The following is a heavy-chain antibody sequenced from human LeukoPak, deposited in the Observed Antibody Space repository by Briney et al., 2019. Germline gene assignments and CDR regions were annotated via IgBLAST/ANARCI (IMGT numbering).Heavy chain of an antibody. V-gene: IGHV1-2*06. D-gene: IGHD3-3*01. J-gene: IGHJ6*02. Sequence: ASVKVSCTASGYTFTSYAMHWVRQAPGQRLEWMGRINPNSGGTNYAQKFQGRVTMTRDTSISTAYMELSRLRSDDTAVYYCARDEEGDPDFWSGYYTGISSYYYYYGMDVWGQGTTVTVSS. CDR3: ARDEEGDPDFWSGYYTGISSYYYYYGMDV. CDR1: GYTFTSYA. CDR2: INPNSGGT.